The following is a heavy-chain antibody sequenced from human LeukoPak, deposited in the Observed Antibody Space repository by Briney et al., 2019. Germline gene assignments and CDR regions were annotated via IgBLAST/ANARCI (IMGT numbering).Heavy chain of an antibody. Sequence: PGGSLRLSCAASGFTFSAYWMHWVRQAPGKGLVWVSRINNDGSRTNYADFVKGRFTISRDNAKKTVYLQLDRLGVEDTAVYYCARIPEAWGQGTLVTVSS. V-gene: IGHV3-74*01. CDR2: INNDGSRT. CDR3: ARIPEA. D-gene: IGHD2-2*01. J-gene: IGHJ5*02. CDR1: GFTFSAYW.